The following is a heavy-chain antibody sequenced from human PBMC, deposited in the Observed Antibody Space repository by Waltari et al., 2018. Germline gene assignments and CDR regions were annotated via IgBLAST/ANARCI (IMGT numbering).Heavy chain of an antibody. CDR3: ARESYYDSSGYYDY. CDR2: LNAGNGNT. CDR1: GYTFTSYS. D-gene: IGHD3-22*01. J-gene: IGHJ4*02. V-gene: IGHV1-3*01. Sequence: QVQLVQSGAEVKKPGASVKVSCKASGYTFTSYSMHWVRQAPGKRLEWMGWLNAGNGNTKYSQKFQGRVTITRDTSASTAYMELSSLRSEDTAVYYCARESYYDSSGYYDYWGQGTLVTVSS.